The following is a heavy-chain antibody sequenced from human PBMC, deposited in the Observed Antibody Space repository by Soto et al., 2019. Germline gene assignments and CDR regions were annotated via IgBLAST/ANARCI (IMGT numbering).Heavy chain of an antibody. V-gene: IGHV3-23*01. D-gene: IGHD2-21*02. CDR1: EFTFNSYA. CDR3: ARVSTAYCGGDCFFDY. Sequence: GGSLRLSCAASEFTFNSYAMSWVRQAPGKGLEWVSAVSGLGATTHYADSVRGRFTISRDNSRNTLYLQMNSLRSEDTAVYYCARVSTAYCGGDCFFDYWGQGTLVTVSS. CDR2: VSGLGATT. J-gene: IGHJ4*02.